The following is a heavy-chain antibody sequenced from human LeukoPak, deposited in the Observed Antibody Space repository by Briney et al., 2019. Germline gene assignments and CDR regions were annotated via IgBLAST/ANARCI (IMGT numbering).Heavy chain of an antibody. D-gene: IGHD3-3*01. Sequence: TTSETLSLTCTVSNGSISSSSYYWGWIRQPPGEGLEWIGSPYYSGSAYYSPSLKSRVTISVDTSKNQFSLKLTSVTAADTALYCWCLGYYARFDSWGQGALVTVSS. CDR2: PYYSGSA. CDR3: CLGYYARFDS. CDR1: NGSISSSSYY. V-gene: IGHV4-39*01. J-gene: IGHJ4*02.